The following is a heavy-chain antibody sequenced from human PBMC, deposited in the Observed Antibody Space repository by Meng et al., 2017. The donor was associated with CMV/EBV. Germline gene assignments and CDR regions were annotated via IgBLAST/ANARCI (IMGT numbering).Heavy chain of an antibody. CDR3: ARDRRWSGYYRNNWFDP. D-gene: IGHD3-3*01. V-gene: IGHV3-74*01. CDR1: RFTFSSYW. CDR2: INSDGSST. J-gene: IGHJ5*02. Sequence: GGSLRLSCAASRFTFSSYWMHWVRQAPGKGLVWVSRINSDGSSTSYADSVQGRFTISRDNAKNTLYLQMNSLRAEDTAVYYCARDRRWSGYYRNNWFDPWGQGTLVTVSS.